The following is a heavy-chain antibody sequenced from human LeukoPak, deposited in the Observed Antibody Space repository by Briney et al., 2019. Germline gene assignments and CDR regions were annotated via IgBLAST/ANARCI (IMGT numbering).Heavy chain of an antibody. J-gene: IGHJ4*02. CDR2: ISAYNGNT. CDR1: GYTFTSYG. Sequence: ASVKVSCKASGYTFTSYGISWVRQAPGQGLEWMGWISAYNGNTNYAQKLQGRVTMTTDTSTSTAYMELRSLRSDDTAVYYCARVPLDPRFGESSFDYWGQGTLVTVSS. CDR3: ARVPLDPRFGESSFDY. V-gene: IGHV1-18*01. D-gene: IGHD3-10*01.